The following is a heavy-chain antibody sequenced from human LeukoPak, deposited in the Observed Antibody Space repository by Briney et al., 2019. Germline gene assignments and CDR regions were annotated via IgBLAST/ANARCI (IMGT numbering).Heavy chain of an antibody. CDR2: ISYDGSNK. J-gene: IGHJ4*02. V-gene: IGHV3-30-3*01. CDR3: ARDSWRWGDYPGNFDY. CDR1: GFTFSSYA. Sequence: PGGSLRLSCAASGFTFSSYAMPWVRQAPGKGLEWVAVISYDGSNKYYADSVKGRFTISRDNSKNTLYLQMNSLRAEDTAVYYCARDSWRWGDYPGNFDYWGQGTLVTVSS. D-gene: IGHD4-17*01.